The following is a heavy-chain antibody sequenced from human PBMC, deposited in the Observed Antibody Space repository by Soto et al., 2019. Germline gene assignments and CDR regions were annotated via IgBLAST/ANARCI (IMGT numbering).Heavy chain of an antibody. J-gene: IGHJ4*02. Sequence: GSLRLSCAASGFTFSSYGIHWVRQAPGKGLEWVAVISHDGSKTNYADSVKGRFTISRDNSKDTVYLQMNSLRAEDTAVYYCAKDTYYYSSRGYYVFDSWGQGT. V-gene: IGHV3-30*18. CDR2: ISHDGSKT. CDR3: AKDTYYYSSRGYYVFDS. D-gene: IGHD3-22*01. CDR1: GFTFSSYG.